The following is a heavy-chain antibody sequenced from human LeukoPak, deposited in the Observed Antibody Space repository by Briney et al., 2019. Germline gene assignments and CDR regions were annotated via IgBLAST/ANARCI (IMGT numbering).Heavy chain of an antibody. J-gene: IGHJ4*02. CDR2: ISPSGGST. CDR3: ARIWGPMVRGVFDY. Sequence: ASVKVSCKAFGYTFTSNYMHWVRQAPGQGPEWMGVISPSGGSTTYAQKFQGRVTLTRDMSTSTDYLELSSLRSEDTAVYYCARIWGPMVRGVFDYWGQGTLVTVSS. D-gene: IGHD3-10*01. V-gene: IGHV1-46*01. CDR1: GYTFTSNY.